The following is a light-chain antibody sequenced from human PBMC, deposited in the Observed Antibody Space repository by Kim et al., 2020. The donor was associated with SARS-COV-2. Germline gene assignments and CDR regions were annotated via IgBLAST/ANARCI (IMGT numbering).Light chain of an antibody. CDR3: VANDDILSGIL. V-gene: IGLV1-47*01. J-gene: IGLJ2*01. CDR2: RNN. CDR1: NSNIGSHY. Sequence: ELTQPPSASGTPGQTVTISCSGSNSNIGSHYVYWYQHFPGTAPKLLIYRNNQRPSGVPDRFSGSKSGTSASLAISGLRSADEADYYCVANDDILSGILFGGGTQLTVL.